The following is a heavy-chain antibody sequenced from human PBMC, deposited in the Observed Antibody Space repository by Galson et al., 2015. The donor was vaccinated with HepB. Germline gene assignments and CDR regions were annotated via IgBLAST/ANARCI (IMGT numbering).Heavy chain of an antibody. J-gene: IGHJ4*01. V-gene: IGHV3-11*01. CDR1: GFSFSDNY. D-gene: IGHD4-17*01. CDR2: ISSSGTTI. Sequence: SLRLSCAVSGFSFSDNYMSWLRQTPGKGLEWISYISSSGTTIYYADSVKGRFTISRDKANNSLYLQMNSLRAEDTAVYYCASGLYGDYGGFWGQGTLVTVSS. CDR3: ASGLYGDYGGF.